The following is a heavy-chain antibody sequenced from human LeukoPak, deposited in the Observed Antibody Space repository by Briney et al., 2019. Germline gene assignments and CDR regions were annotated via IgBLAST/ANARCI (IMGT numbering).Heavy chain of an antibody. CDR2: ISGSSSYT. J-gene: IGHJ4*02. V-gene: IGHV3-11*03. Sequence: GGSLRLSCAASGFTFSDYYMSCIRPAPGEGLERVSYISGSSSYTNYADSVKGRFTISRDHAKNSLYLQMNSWRADDTAVYYCARISGSGSYHGPFDYWGQGTLVTVSS. D-gene: IGHD3-10*01. CDR3: ARISGSGSYHGPFDY. CDR1: GFTFSDYY.